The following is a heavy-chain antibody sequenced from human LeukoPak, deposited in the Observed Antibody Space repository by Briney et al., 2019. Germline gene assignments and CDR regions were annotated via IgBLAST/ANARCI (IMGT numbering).Heavy chain of an antibody. CDR2: MNPSSGNT. CDR1: GYTFTSYD. CDR3: ASHTYYYSSGSFGH. J-gene: IGHJ4*02. Sequence: GASVKVSCKASGYTFTSYDINWVRQATGQGPERMGWMNPSSGNTGYAQRFQGRVTMTRDTSISTAYLELSSLRSEDTAVYYCASHTYYYSSGSFGHWGQGTLVTVSS. D-gene: IGHD3-10*01. V-gene: IGHV1-8*01.